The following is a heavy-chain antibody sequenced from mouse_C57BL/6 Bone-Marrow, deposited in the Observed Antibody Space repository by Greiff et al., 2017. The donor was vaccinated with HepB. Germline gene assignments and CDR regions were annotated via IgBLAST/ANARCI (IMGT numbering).Heavy chain of an antibody. D-gene: IGHD1-1*01. CDR2: IDPETGGT. V-gene: IGHV1-15*01. CDR1: GYTFPDYE. J-gene: IGHJ3*01. CDR3: TRDGSSPAWFAY. Sequence: VQLQQSGAELVRPGASVTLSCKASGYTFPDYEMHWVKQTPVHGLEWIGAIDPETGGTAYNQKFKGKAILTADKSSSTAYMELRSLTSEDSAVYYCTRDGSSPAWFAYWGQGTLVTVSA.